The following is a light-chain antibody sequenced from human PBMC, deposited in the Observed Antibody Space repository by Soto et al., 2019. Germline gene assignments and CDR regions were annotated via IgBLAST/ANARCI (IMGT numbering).Light chain of an antibody. Sequence: QSALTQPASVSGSPGQSITITCTGTRSDIGAYNFVSWYQQHPGEVPKLLLYDVSIRPSGVSNRFSGSNSGNTASLTISGPQAEDEADYYCTSWTTSTTMIFGGGTKLTVL. CDR1: RSDIGAYNF. V-gene: IGLV2-14*03. CDR3: TSWTTSTTMI. CDR2: DVS. J-gene: IGLJ2*01.